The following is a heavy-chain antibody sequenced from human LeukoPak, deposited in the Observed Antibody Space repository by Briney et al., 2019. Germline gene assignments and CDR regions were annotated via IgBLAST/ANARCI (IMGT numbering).Heavy chain of an antibody. Sequence: GGSLRLSCAASEFTFSAYWMHWVRQVPGKGLVWVSRINGDVSSTSYADSVKGRFTISRDNAKNMLYLQMNSLRAEDTAVYYCARDLELTYYDSSGYDYWGQGTPVTVSS. V-gene: IGHV3-74*01. CDR1: EFTFSAYW. CDR3: ARDLELTYYDSSGYDY. J-gene: IGHJ4*02. CDR2: INGDVSST. D-gene: IGHD3-22*01.